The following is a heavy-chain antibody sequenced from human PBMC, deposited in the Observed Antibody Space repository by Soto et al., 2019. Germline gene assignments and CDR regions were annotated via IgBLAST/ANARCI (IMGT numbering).Heavy chain of an antibody. Sequence: QVQLQQWGAGLLKPSKTLSLTCAVYGGSFSGHYWSWIRQPPGKGLEWIGEINHSGSTNSNPSLRHRVTISVYTSKNQFSVKLGSVTAADTAVYYCARGISMIVEVQRDAPDKYYFDSWGQGTLVTVSS. CDR1: GGSFSGHY. CDR2: INHSGST. V-gene: IGHV4-34*01. J-gene: IGHJ4*02. CDR3: ARGISMIVEVQRDAPDKYYFDS. D-gene: IGHD3-22*01.